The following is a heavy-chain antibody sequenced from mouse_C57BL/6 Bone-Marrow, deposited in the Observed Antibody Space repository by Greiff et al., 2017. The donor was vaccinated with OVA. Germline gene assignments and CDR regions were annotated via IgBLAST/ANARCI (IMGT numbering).Heavy chain of an antibody. Sequence: QVQLKQSGPGLVQPSQSLSITCTVSGFSLTSYGVHWVRQSPGKGLEWLGVIWSGGSTDYNAAFISRLSISKDNSKSQVFFKMNSLQADDTAIYDCARNADWGQGTLVTVSA. CDR2: IWSGGST. CDR3: ARNAD. V-gene: IGHV2-2*01. J-gene: IGHJ3*01. CDR1: GFSLTSYG.